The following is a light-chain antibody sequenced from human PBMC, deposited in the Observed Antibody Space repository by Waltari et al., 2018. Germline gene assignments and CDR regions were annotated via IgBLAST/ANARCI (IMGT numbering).Light chain of an antibody. Sequence: EKVLTQSPGTLSLSPGERATLSCRASQSVSSSYLAWYQQKPGQAPRLLIHGASSRATGIPDRFSGSGSGTDFTLTISRLEPEDFAVYYCQQYGRSPGTFGQGTKVEIK. J-gene: IGKJ1*01. CDR1: QSVSSSY. CDR2: GAS. CDR3: QQYGRSPGT. V-gene: IGKV3-20*01.